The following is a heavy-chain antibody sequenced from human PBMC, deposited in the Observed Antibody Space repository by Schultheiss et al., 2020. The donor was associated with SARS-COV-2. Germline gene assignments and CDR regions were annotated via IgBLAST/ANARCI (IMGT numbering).Heavy chain of an antibody. V-gene: IGHV3-11*01. D-gene: IGHD4-17*01. CDR2: ISSSGSTI. CDR3: ARGKGHDYGDGEDY. Sequence: GGSLRLSCAASGFTVSSNYMSWVRQAPGKGLEWVSYISSSGSTIYYADSVKGRFTISRDNAKNSLYLQMNSLRAEDTAVYYCARGKGHDYGDGEDYWGQGTLVTVSS. J-gene: IGHJ4*02. CDR1: GFTVSSNY.